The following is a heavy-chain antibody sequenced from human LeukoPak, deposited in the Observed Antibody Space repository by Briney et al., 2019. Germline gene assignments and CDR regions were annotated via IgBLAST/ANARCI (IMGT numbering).Heavy chain of an antibody. CDR1: GFTFSSYT. D-gene: IGHD3-22*01. V-gene: IGHV3-30-3*01. CDR3: ARGWDYYDSSGPTGMDV. Sequence: GGSLRLSCAASGFTFSSYTMHWVRQALGKGLEWVAVISYDGSNKYYADSVKGRFTISRDNSKNTLYLQMNSLRAEDTAVYYCARGWDYYDSSGPTGMDVWGQGTTVTVSS. J-gene: IGHJ6*02. CDR2: ISYDGSNK.